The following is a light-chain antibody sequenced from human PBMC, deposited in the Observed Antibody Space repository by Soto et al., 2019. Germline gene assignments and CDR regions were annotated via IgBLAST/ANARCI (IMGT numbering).Light chain of an antibody. V-gene: IGKV2-28*01. CDR2: FGS. CDR3: MQGTHWPPIT. Sequence: VLTRPQLTLPVTPGERAPISCRFSQGLLYNNTYNYLDWYVXKPAQSXXLXIYFGSNRAPGVPDRFSGSGSGTDFTLNISRVEPEDVGVYYCMQGTHWPPITFGQGTRLEI. J-gene: IGKJ5*01. CDR1: QGLLYNNTYNY.